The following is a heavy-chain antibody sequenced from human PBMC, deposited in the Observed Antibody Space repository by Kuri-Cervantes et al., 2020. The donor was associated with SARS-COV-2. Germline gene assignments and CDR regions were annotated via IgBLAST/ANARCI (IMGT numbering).Heavy chain of an antibody. Sequence: GQSLNIPCAASGLTFSSYAMHWVRQAPGKGLEWVAVISYDGSNKYYADSVKGRFTISRDNSKNTLYLQLNTLRAEDTAIYYCAKDLLRTSPAVFDVWGQGTMVTVSS. CDR1: GLTFSSYA. V-gene: IGHV3-30-3*01. CDR3: AKDLLRTSPAVFDV. D-gene: IGHD3-10*01. CDR2: ISYDGSNK. J-gene: IGHJ3*01.